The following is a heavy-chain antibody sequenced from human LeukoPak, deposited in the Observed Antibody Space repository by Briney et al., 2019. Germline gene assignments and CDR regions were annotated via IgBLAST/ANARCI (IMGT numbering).Heavy chain of an antibody. CDR1: GFTFSTYA. J-gene: IGHJ4*02. Sequence: GESLRLSCAASGFTFSTYAMHWVRQAPGKGLEWVSIISTSGDTTYYAGCVKGRFTISRDNSKNTLFLQMNSLRAEDTAVYYCARGSPLSYYFDYWGQGTLVTVSS. CDR2: ISTSGDTT. D-gene: IGHD2/OR15-2a*01. CDR3: ARGSPLSYYFDY. V-gene: IGHV3-23*01.